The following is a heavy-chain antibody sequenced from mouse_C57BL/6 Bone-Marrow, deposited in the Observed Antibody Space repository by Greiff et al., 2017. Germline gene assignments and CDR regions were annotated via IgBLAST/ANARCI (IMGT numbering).Heavy chain of an antibody. Sequence: VQLQQPGAELVKPGASVKLSCKAPGYTFTSYWMHWVKQRPGQGLEWIGMIHPNSGSTNYNEKFKSKATLTVDKSSSTTHMQLSSLTSEDSAVYYCARRRGYCVHYWGQGTTLTVSS. D-gene: IGHD3-1*01. CDR1: GYTFTSYW. CDR3: ARRRGYCVHY. V-gene: IGHV1-64*01. J-gene: IGHJ2*01. CDR2: IHPNSGST.